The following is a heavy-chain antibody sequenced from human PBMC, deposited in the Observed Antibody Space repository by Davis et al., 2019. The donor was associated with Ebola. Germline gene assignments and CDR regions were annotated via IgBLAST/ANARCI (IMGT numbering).Heavy chain of an antibody. Sequence: ASVKVSCKASGYTFTSYAMHWVRQAPGQRLEWMGWINAGNGNTKYSQKFQGRVTITRDTSASTAYMELSSLRSEDTAVYYCARLRWGFYYYYGMDVWGQGTTVTVSS. CDR2: INAGNGNT. J-gene: IGHJ6*02. CDR3: ARLRWGFYYYYGMDV. D-gene: IGHD7-27*01. CDR1: GYTFTSYA. V-gene: IGHV1-3*01.